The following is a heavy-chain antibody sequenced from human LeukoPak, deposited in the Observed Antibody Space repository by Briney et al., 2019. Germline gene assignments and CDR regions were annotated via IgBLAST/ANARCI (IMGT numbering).Heavy chain of an antibody. CDR1: GGSFSGYY. J-gene: IGHJ4*02. D-gene: IGHD3-10*01. CDR3: ARVNLGSHDY. CDR2: INHSGST. Sequence: SETLSLTCAVYGGSFSGYYWSWIRQPPGKGLEWIGEINHSGSTNYNPSLKSRVTISVDTSKNQFSLQLKSVTPEDTAVYYCARVNLGSHDYWGQGTLVTVSS. V-gene: IGHV4-34*01.